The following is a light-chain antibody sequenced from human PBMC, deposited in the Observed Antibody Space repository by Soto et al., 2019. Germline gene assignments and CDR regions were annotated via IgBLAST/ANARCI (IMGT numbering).Light chain of an antibody. CDR1: QSLLHSNGYNY. CDR3: MQALHTPYT. Sequence: DIVMTQSPLSLPVTPGEPASISCKSSQSLLHSNGYNYLDWYLQKPGQSPQLLICLGSNRASGVPDRFSGSGSGTDFTLKISRVEAGDVGVYYCMQALHTPYTFGQGTKLEIK. CDR2: LGS. J-gene: IGKJ2*01. V-gene: IGKV2-28*01.